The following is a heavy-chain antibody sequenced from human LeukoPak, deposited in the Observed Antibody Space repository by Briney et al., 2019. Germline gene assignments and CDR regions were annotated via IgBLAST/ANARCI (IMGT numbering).Heavy chain of an antibody. CDR1: GGSISSSSYY. CDR2: IYYSGST. J-gene: IGHJ6*03. Sequence: TSETLSLTCTVSGGSISSSSYYWGWIRQPPGKGLEWIGSIYYSGSTYYNPSLKSRVTISVDTSKNQFSLKLSSVTAADTAVYYCARHEYCSSTSCYSGHYYYMDVWGKGTTVTISS. D-gene: IGHD2-2*01. V-gene: IGHV4-39*01. CDR3: ARHEYCSSTSCYSGHYYYMDV.